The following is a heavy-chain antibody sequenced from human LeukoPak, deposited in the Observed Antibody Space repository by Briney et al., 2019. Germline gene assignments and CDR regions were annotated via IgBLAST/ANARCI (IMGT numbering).Heavy chain of an antibody. CDR2: ISSSSSYI. D-gene: IGHD3-3*01. V-gene: IGHV3-21*01. Sequence: GGSLRLSCAASGFTFSSYSMNWVRQAPGKGLEWVSSISSSSSYIYYADSVKGRFTISRDNAKNSLYLQMKSLRAEDTAVYYCARFIVSWSGYYEEDFDYWGQGTLVTVSS. J-gene: IGHJ4*02. CDR3: ARFIVSWSGYYEEDFDY. CDR1: GFTFSSYS.